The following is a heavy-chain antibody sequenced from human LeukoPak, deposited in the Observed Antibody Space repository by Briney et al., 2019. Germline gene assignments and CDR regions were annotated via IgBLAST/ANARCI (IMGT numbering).Heavy chain of an antibody. CDR3: SAGLNYYDSSGAGDY. Sequence: GASVNVSCKASGFTFTSSAKQWVRQARAQRLEWIGWIFVGSGNRNYAQTFQERVTITRDISTSTAYMQLTSLRSEATSAVYYSAGLNYYDSSGAGDYWGQGTLVTVSS. D-gene: IGHD3-22*01. CDR2: IFVGSGNR. CDR1: GFTFTSSA. J-gene: IGHJ4*02. V-gene: IGHV1-58*02.